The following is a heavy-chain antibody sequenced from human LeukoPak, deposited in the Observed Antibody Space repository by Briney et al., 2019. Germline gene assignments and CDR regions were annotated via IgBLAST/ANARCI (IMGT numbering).Heavy chain of an antibody. CDR3: ARSPAAGIWPFDY. J-gene: IGHJ4*02. D-gene: IGHD6-13*01. CDR2: ISYDGSNK. CDR1: GFTFSSYA. V-gene: IGHV3-30*04. Sequence: GRSLRLSCAASGFTFSSYAMHWVRQAPGKGLEWVAVISYDGSNKYYADSVKGRFTISRDNSKNTLYLQMNSLRAEDTAVYYCARSPAAGIWPFDYWGQGTLVTVSS.